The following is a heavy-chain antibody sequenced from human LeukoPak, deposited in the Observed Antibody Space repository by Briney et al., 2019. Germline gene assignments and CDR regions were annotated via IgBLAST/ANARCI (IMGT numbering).Heavy chain of an antibody. CDR1: GYTFTSYA. Sequence: GASVTVSCKASGYTFTSYAMHWVRQAPGQRLEWMGWINAGNGNTKYSQKFQGRVTITRDTSASTAYMELSSLRSEDTAVYYCAREGTTVTDYAFDIWGQGTMVTVSS. V-gene: IGHV1-3*01. CDR3: AREGTTVTDYAFDI. D-gene: IGHD4-17*01. CDR2: INAGNGNT. J-gene: IGHJ3*02.